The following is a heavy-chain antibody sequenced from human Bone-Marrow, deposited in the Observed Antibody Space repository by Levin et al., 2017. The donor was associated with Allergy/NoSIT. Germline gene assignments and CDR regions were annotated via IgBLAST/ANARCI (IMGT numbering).Heavy chain of an antibody. J-gene: IGHJ2*01. CDR2: INRDGSST. V-gene: IGHV3-74*01. CDR1: GFNFSSYW. D-gene: IGHD4-17*01. Sequence: GESLKISCSASGFNFSSYWMHWVRQAPGKGLVWVSRINRDGSSTSYADSVKGRFTISRDNAKNTLYLHMNSLRAEDTSVYYCARDRVTTNWYFDLWSRGNLVTGSS. CDR3: ARDRVTTNWYFDL.